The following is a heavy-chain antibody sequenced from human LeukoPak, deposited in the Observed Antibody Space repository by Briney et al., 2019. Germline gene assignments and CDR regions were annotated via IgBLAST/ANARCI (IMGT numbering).Heavy chain of an antibody. V-gene: IGHV4-61*02. D-gene: IGHD3-10*01. Sequence: SETLSLTCTVSGGSISSGSYYWSWIRQPAGKGLEWIGRIYTSGSTNYNPSLKSRVSISADTSKNQFSLKLSSVTAADTGVYYCAGNYYGSGSYYSEDRYWGQGTLVTVSS. J-gene: IGHJ4*02. CDR2: IYTSGST. CDR3: AGNYYGSGSYYSEDRY. CDR1: GGSISSGSYY.